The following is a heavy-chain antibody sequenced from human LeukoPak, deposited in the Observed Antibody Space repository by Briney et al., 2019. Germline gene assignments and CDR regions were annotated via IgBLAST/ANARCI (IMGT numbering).Heavy chain of an antibody. J-gene: IGHJ2*01. CDR3: ARLGGTYLTYWFFDL. CDR2: IYYTGST. CDR1: GVSIISGTHY. Sequence: PSETLSLTCTVSGVSIISGTHYWGWIRQPPGKWLEWIGNIYYTGSTFYNPSLKSRVTISIDTSKNQFSLNLSSVTAADTALYYCARLGGTYLTYWFFDLWGRGTLVTVPS. D-gene: IGHD1-26*01. V-gene: IGHV4-39*01.